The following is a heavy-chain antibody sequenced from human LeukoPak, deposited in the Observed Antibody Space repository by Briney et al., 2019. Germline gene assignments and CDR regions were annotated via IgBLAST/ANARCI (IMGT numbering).Heavy chain of an antibody. CDR3: AKAVTTSGRYYYYMDV. V-gene: IGHV4-61*02. J-gene: IGHJ6*03. CDR2: VYTSGST. D-gene: IGHD4-17*01. CDR1: GGSISGDYYY. Sequence: SETLSLTCTVSGGSISGDYYYWSWIRQPAGKGLEFIGRVYTSGSTNYNPSLKSRVTISVDTSKNQFSLKLSSVTAADTAVYYCAKAVTTSGRYYYYMDVWGKGTTVTISS.